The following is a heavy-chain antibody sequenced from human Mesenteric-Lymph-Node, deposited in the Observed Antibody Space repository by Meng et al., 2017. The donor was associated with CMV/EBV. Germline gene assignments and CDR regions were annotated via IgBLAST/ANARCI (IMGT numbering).Heavy chain of an antibody. V-gene: IGHV3-66*03. D-gene: IGHD3-3*01. CDR3: AKGLTIFGVVTYVGALDY. CDR1: GFTVNSNY. J-gene: IGHJ4*02. CDR2: IYISGRT. Sequence: GGSLRLSCAASGFTVNSNYMTWVRQAPGKGLEWVSVIYISGRTYYADSVRGRFTISRDNSKNTLYLQMNSLRAEDTAVYYCAKGLTIFGVVTYVGALDYWGQGTLVTVSS.